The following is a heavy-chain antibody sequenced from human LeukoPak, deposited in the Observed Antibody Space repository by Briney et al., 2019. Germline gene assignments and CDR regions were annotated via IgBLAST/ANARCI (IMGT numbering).Heavy chain of an antibody. J-gene: IGHJ6*02. Sequence: PSETLSLTCTVSGGSISSYYWSWIRQPPGKGVEWIGYIYYGGSTNYNPSLKSRVTISVDTSKNQFSLKLSSVTAADTAVYYCARERDNGGYYGMDVWGQGTTVTVSS. D-gene: IGHD1-14*01. CDR1: GGSISSYY. CDR2: IYYGGST. CDR3: ARERDNGGYYGMDV. V-gene: IGHV4-59*01.